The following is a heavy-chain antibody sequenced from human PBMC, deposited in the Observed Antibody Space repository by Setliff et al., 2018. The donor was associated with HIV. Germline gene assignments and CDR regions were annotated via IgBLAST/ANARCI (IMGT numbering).Heavy chain of an antibody. CDR2: IIPMFGTA. J-gene: IGHJ4*02. CDR1: GYIFTSYG. D-gene: IGHD2-2*01. Sequence: GASVKVSCKASGYIFTSYGISWVRQAPGQGLEWMGGIIPMFGTANYAQKFQGRVTITTDESTSTAYMELSSLRSEDTAVYYCARDRMPMASWVPDKWGQGTLVTVSS. V-gene: IGHV1-69*05. CDR3: ARDRMPMASWVPDK.